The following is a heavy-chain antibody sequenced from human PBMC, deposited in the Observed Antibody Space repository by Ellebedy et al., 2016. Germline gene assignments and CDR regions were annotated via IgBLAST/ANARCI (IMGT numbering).Heavy chain of an antibody. CDR3: ARDPPYSSSWFGGDNWFDP. V-gene: IGHV3-48*04. J-gene: IGHJ5*02. CDR1: GFTFISYS. D-gene: IGHD6-13*01. Sequence: GESLKISXAASGFTFISYSMNWVRQAPGKGLEWVSYISSSSSTIYYADSVKGRFTISRDNAKNSLYLQMNSLRAEDTAVYYCARDPPYSSSWFGGDNWFDPWGQGTLVTVSS. CDR2: ISSSSSTI.